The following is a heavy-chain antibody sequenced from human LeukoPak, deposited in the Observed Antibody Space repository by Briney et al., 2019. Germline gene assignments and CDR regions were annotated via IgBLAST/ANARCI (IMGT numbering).Heavy chain of an antibody. CDR1: GYTFTGYY. J-gene: IGHJ4*01. D-gene: IGHD2-15*01. Sequence: ASVRVSCKASGYTFTGYYIHWVRQAPGQGLEWLGWIYPNSGGTNFAQKFQGRVTMTRDTSISTAYMELTSLRSDDTAVYYCARVGGYCSANICSRIDDWGHGTLVTVSS. V-gene: IGHV1-2*02. CDR2: IYPNSGGT. CDR3: ARVGGYCSANICSRIDD.